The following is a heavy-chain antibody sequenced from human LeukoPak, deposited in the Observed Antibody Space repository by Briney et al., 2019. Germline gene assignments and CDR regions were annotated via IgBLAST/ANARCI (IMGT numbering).Heavy chain of an antibody. Sequence: ASVKVSCKTSGYTFRNYAVNWVRQAPGQGLEWMGWINPITDTPTYAQGFTGRFVFSLDTSVRTAYLHITSLESGDTAVYYCARDIRKRTHGMWGYDYSSRWFDPWGQGTLVTVSS. CDR2: INPITDTP. D-gene: IGHD5-12*01. V-gene: IGHV7-4-1*02. CDR3: ARDIRKRTHGMWGYDYSSRWFDP. J-gene: IGHJ5*02. CDR1: GYTFRNYA.